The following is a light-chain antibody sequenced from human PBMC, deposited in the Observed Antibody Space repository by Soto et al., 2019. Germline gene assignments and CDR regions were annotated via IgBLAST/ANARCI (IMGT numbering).Light chain of an antibody. CDR2: EVS. J-gene: IGLJ1*01. Sequence: QPVLTQPASVPGSPGQSITISCTGTSSDVGSYNLVSWYQQHPGKAPKLMIYEVSKRPSGVSNRFSGSKSGNTASLTISGLQAEDEADYYCCSYAGSSTFYVFGTGTKVTVL. V-gene: IGLV2-23*02. CDR3: CSYAGSSTFYV. CDR1: SSDVGSYNL.